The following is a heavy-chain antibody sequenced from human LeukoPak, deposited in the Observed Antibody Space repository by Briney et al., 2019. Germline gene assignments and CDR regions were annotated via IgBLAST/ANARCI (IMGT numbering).Heavy chain of an antibody. J-gene: IGHJ6*02. CDR1: GFTFSSYA. V-gene: IGHV3-66*01. D-gene: IGHD6-6*01. CDR2: IYSGGST. Sequence: GGSLRLSCAASGFTFSSYATSWVRQAPGKGLEWVSVIYSGGSTYYADSVKGRFTISRDNSKNTLYLQMNSLRAEDTAVYYCARDRWYSSSSFYYYYGMDVWGQGTTVTVSS. CDR3: ARDRWYSSSSFYYYYGMDV.